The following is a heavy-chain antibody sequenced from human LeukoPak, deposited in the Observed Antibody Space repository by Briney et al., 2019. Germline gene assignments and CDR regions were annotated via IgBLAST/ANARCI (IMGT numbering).Heavy chain of an antibody. J-gene: IGHJ5*02. CDR2: IDPSDSYT. V-gene: IGHV5-10-1*01. CDR3: ARHLTSTIAAAVT. CDR1: GYSFTSYW. Sequence: GESLRISCKGSGYSFTSYWISWVRQMPGKGLEWMGRIDPSDSYTNYSPSFQGHVTISADKPTSTAYLQWSSLKASDTAMYYCARHLTSTIAAAVTWGQGTLVTVSS. D-gene: IGHD6-13*01.